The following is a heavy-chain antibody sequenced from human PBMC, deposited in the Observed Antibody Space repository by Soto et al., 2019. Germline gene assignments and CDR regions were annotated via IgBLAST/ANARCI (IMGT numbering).Heavy chain of an antibody. Sequence: GGSLRLSCAASGFTFSSYAMSWVRQAPGKGLEWVSAISGSGGSTYYADSVKGRFTISRDNSKNTLYLQMNSLRAEDTAVYYCAKVLSAADFPRYYYGMDVWGQGTTVTVSS. D-gene: IGHD6-13*01. CDR2: ISGSGGST. V-gene: IGHV3-23*01. CDR1: GFTFSSYA. CDR3: AKVLSAADFPRYYYGMDV. J-gene: IGHJ6*02.